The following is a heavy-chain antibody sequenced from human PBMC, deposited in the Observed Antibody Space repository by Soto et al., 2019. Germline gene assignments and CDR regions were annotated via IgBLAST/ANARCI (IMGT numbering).Heavy chain of an antibody. Sequence: PGGSPRLSCAASGFTFSDYYMSWIRQAPGKGLEWVSYISSSGSTIYYADSVKGRFTISRDNAKNSLYLQMNSLRAEDTAVYYCARDPVVPAAPSNYYYGMDVWGQGTTVTVSS. CDR3: ARDPVVPAAPSNYYYGMDV. CDR2: ISSSGSTI. J-gene: IGHJ6*02. CDR1: GFTFSDYY. D-gene: IGHD2-2*01. V-gene: IGHV3-11*01.